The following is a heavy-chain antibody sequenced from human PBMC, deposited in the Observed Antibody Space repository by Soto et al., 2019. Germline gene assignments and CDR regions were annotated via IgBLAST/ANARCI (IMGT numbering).Heavy chain of an antibody. V-gene: IGHV4-59*08. CDR2: IYYSGST. CDR1: GGSLSSYY. D-gene: IGHD3-10*01. CDR3: ARLPLYYYGSGSPRRFDFDY. Sequence: PSETLSLTCTVSGGSLSSYYWSWIRQPHGKGLEWIGYIYYSGSTNYNPSLKRRVTISVDTSKNQFSLKLSSVTAADTAVYYCARLPLYYYGSGSPRRFDFDYWGQGTLVTVSS. J-gene: IGHJ4*02.